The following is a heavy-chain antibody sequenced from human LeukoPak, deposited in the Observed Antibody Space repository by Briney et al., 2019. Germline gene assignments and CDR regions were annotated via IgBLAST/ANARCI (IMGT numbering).Heavy chain of an antibody. CDR1: GYTLTELS. CDR3: ARPTYCSGGSCYPSEYYYYGMDV. Sequence: ASVKVSCKVSGYTLTELSMHWVRQAPGKGLEWMGGFDPEDGETIYAQKFQGRVTMTTDTSTSTAYMELRSLRSDDTAVYYCARPTYCSGGSCYPSEYYYYGMDVWGQGTTVTVSS. J-gene: IGHJ6*02. V-gene: IGHV1-24*01. D-gene: IGHD2-15*01. CDR2: FDPEDGET.